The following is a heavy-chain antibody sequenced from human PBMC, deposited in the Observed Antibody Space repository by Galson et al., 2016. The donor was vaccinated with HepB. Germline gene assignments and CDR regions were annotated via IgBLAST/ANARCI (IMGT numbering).Heavy chain of an antibody. Sequence: SLRLSCATSGFGFSHAWMHWVRQAPGQGLEWVGRIKSKNDGETTHYAAPVKGRFAISRDDSKNTLYLQINSLKTEDTAVYYCTVGATYDFWSGYYMLDPWGQGTLVTVSS. CDR1: GFGFSHAW. J-gene: IGHJ5*02. D-gene: IGHD3-3*01. CDR2: IKSKNDGETT. V-gene: IGHV3-15*07. CDR3: TVGATYDFWSGYYMLDP.